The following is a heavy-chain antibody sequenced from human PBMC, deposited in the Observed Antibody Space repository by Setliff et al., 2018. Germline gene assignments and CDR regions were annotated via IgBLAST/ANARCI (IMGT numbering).Heavy chain of an antibody. CDR2: IRSKANSYAT. CDR3: TRRFGNQDFDY. D-gene: IGHD3-16*01. CDR1: GFTFSGSA. V-gene: IGHV3-73*01. J-gene: IGHJ4*02. Sequence: GESLKISCAASGFTFSGSAMHWVRQASGKGLEWVGRIRSKANSYATAYAASVKGRFTISRDDSKNTAYLQMNSLKTEDTAVYYCTRRFGNQDFDYWGQGTLVTVSS.